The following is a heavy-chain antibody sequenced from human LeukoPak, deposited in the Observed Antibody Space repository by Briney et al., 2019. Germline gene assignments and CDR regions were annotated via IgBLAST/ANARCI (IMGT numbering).Heavy chain of an antibody. V-gene: IGHV4-59*01. D-gene: IGHD6-19*01. Sequence: PSETLSLTCTVSGGSISPYFWSWIRQPPGKGLEWIGYIYYSGTTNYNPSLKSRVTMSVDTSKNQFSLKLNSVTAADTVVYYCARDLKIGGNSGWYSFDYWGQGTLVTVSS. CDR3: ARDLKIGGNSGWYSFDY. CDR1: GGSISPYF. J-gene: IGHJ4*02. CDR2: IYYSGTT.